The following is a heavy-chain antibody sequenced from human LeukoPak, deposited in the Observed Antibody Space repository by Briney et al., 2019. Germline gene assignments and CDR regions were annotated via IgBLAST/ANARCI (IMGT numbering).Heavy chain of an antibody. CDR3: ARAEGYDFWSGPND. CDR2: ISSSSSYI. D-gene: IGHD3-3*01. J-gene: IGHJ4*02. V-gene: IGHV3-21*01. Sequence: GGSLRLSCAASGFTFSSYSMNWVRQAPGKGLEWVSSISSSSSYIYYADSVKGRFTISRDYAKNSLYLQMNGLRAEDTAVYYCARAEGYDFWSGPNDWGQGTLVTVSS. CDR1: GFTFSSYS.